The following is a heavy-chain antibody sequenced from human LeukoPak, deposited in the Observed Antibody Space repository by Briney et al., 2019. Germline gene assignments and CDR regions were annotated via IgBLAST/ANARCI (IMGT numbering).Heavy chain of an antibody. CDR1: GGSISSYF. D-gene: IGHD1-26*01. Sequence: SETLSLTCTASGGSISSYFWNWIRQPAGKGLEWIGRIYISGSTIYNPSLKIRVTLSVDTSKNQVSLKLTSVTAADTAIYYCSGESGAFCPFGYWGQGTLVIVPS. V-gene: IGHV4-4*07. CDR2: IYISGST. CDR3: SGESGAFCPFGY. J-gene: IGHJ4*02.